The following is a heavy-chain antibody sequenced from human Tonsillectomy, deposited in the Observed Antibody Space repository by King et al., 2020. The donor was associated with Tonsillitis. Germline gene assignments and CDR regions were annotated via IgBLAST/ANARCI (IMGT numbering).Heavy chain of an antibody. CDR2: IHTSGST. V-gene: IGHV4-61*02. CDR3: ARDVYLGYCSGTSCEYWFDP. Sequence: LQLKESGPGLVKPSQTLSLTCTVSGGSISSGSYYWSWIRQPAGKGLEWIGRIHTSGSTNYNPSLKSRVTMSVDTSKNQFSLKLSSVTAADTAVYYCARDVYLGYCSGTSCEYWFDPWGQGTLVTVSS. D-gene: IGHD2-2*01. CDR1: GGSISSGSYY. J-gene: IGHJ5*02.